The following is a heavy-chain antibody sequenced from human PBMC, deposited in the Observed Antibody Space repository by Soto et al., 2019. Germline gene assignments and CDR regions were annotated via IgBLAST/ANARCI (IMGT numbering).Heavy chain of an antibody. D-gene: IGHD1-1*01. CDR2: MNPNSGNT. V-gene: IGHV1-8*02. J-gene: IGHJ4*02. CDR3: ARGKSLEN. Sequence: QVQLVQSGAEVKKPGASVKVSCKASGYTFTSYDINWVRQATGQGLEWMGWMNPNSGNTGYAQKFQGRVAMTRDTSITTAYMELRSLRAEDTAGYYCARGKSLENWGQGTLVTVSS. CDR1: GYTFTSYD.